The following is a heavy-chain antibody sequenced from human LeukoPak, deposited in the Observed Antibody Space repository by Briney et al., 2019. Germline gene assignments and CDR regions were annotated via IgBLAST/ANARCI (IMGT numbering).Heavy chain of an antibody. CDR2: ISYSGST. Sequence: SETLSLTCTVSGGSISSYYWSWIRQPPGKGLEWIGYISYSGSTYYNPSLKSRVTISVDTSKNQFSLKLSSVTAADTAVYYCARPGMGCTNGVCSKGFDYWGQGTLVTVSS. CDR3: ARPGMGCTNGVCSKGFDY. D-gene: IGHD2-8*01. CDR1: GGSISSYY. J-gene: IGHJ4*02. V-gene: IGHV4-59*08.